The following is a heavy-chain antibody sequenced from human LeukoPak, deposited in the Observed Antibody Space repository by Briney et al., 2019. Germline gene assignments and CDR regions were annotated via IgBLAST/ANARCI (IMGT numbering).Heavy chain of an antibody. D-gene: IGHD5-24*01. CDR2: ISSSSRYI. CDR1: GFTFSSYS. CDR3: VRDPLARDGFNSLDY. J-gene: IGHJ4*02. V-gene: IGHV3-21*01. Sequence: GGSLRLSCAASGFTFSSYSMNWVRQAPGKGLEWVSSISSSSRYIYYGDSVKGRFTMSRDNAKSSLYLQMNSLRAEDTAVYYCVRDPLARDGFNSLDYWGQGTLVTVSS.